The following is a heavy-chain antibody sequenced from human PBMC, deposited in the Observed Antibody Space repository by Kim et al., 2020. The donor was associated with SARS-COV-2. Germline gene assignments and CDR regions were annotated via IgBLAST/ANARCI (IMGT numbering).Heavy chain of an antibody. Sequence: NPSLKSRVTISVDTSKNQFSLKLSSVTAADTAVYYCATARNYYDSSGYTYWGQGTLVTVSS. J-gene: IGHJ4*02. CDR3: ATARNYYDSSGYTY. V-gene: IGHV4-4*09. D-gene: IGHD3-22*01.